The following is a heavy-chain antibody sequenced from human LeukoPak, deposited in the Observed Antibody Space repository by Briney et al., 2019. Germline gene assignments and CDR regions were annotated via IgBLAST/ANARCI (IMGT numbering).Heavy chain of an antibody. D-gene: IGHD1-26*01. J-gene: IGHJ4*02. CDR2: FDPEDGET. CDR3: ATDPRNQWELPN. V-gene: IGHV1-24*01. CDR1: GYTLTELS. Sequence: ASVKVSCKVSGYTLTELSMHWVRQAPGKGLEWMGGFDPEDGETIYAQKFQGRVTMTEDTSTDTAYMELSSLRSEDTAVYYCATDPRNQWELPNWGQGTLVTVSS.